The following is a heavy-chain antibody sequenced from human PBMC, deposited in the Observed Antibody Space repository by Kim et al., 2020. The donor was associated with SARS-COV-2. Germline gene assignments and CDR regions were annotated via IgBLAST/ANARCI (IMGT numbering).Heavy chain of an antibody. Sequence: SQTLSLTCAISGDSVSSNSAAWNWIRQSPSRGLEWLGRTYYRSKWYNDYAVSVKSRITINPDTSKNQFSLQLNSVTPEDTAVYYCARDRRYSSSWRNGLYNWFDPWGQGTLVTVSS. V-gene: IGHV6-1*01. CDR1: GDSVSSNSAA. CDR3: ARDRRYSSSWRNGLYNWFDP. CDR2: TYYRSKWYN. D-gene: IGHD6-13*01. J-gene: IGHJ5*02.